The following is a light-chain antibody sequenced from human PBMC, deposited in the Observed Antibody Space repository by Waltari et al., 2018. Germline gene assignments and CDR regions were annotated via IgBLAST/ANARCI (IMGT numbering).Light chain of an antibody. V-gene: IGKV3-11*01. CDR3: QERSNWVFT. Sequence: EIVLTQSPATLSLSPGERATLSLRASQSVTNYLAWYQQKPGQAPRLRIYDASNQPTGIPARFSGSWSGTDFTLTISSLEPEDFAVYYCQERSNWVFTFGPGTKVD. CDR2: DAS. J-gene: IGKJ3*01. CDR1: QSVTNY.